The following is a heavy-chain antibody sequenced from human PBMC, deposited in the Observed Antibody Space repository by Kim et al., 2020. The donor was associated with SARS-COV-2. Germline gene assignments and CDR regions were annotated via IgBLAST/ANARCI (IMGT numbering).Heavy chain of an antibody. CDR2: ISYDGSNK. V-gene: IGHV3-30-3*01. Sequence: GGSLRLSCAASGFTFSSYAMHWVRQAPGKGLEWVAVISYDGSNKYYADSVKGRFTISRDNSKNTLYLQMNSLRAEDTAVYYCARVSAVAGYWYFDLWGRGTLVTVSS. CDR1: GFTFSSYA. D-gene: IGHD6-19*01. CDR3: ARVSAVAGYWYFDL. J-gene: IGHJ2*01.